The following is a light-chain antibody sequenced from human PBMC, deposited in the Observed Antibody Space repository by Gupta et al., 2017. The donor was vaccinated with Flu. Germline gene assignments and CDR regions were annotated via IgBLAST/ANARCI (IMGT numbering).Light chain of an antibody. CDR3: QQYGTSPLT. CDR2: GAS. CDR1: QSVSSSY. V-gene: IGKV3-20*01. J-gene: IGKJ4*01. Sequence: ERATLSCRASQSVSSSYLAWYQQKPGQAPRLFIYGASSRATGIPYRFSGSGSGTDFTLTISRLEPEDFAVYYCQQYGTSPLTFGGGTKVEIK.